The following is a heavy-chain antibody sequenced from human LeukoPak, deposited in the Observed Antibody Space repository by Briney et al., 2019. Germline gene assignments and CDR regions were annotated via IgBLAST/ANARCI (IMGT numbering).Heavy chain of an antibody. J-gene: IGHJ4*02. CDR3: ARGGRGTHALPRYSYFPY. CDR2: INHSGST. D-gene: IGHD5-18*01. V-gene: IGHV4-34*01. CDR1: GGSFSGYY. Sequence: NASETLSLTCAVYGGSFSGYYWSWIRQPPGKGLEWIGEINHSGSTNYNPSLKSRVTISVDTSKNQFSLKLSSVTAADTAVYYCARGGRGTHALPRYSYFPYWGQGTLVTVSS.